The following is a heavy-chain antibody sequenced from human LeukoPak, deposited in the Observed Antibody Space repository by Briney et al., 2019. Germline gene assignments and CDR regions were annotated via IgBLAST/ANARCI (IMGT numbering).Heavy chain of an antibody. CDR3: AHRHGWDWYFDL. J-gene: IGHJ2*01. CDR2: IYWNDDK. D-gene: IGHD6-19*01. Sequence: SGPTLVKPTQTLTLTCTFSGFSLNTSGVGVGWIRQPPGKALEWLALIYWNDDKRYTPSLKSRLTITKDTSKNQVVLTMTNMDPVDTATYYCAHRHGWDWYFDLWGRGTLVTVSS. CDR1: GFSLNTSGVG. V-gene: IGHV2-5*01.